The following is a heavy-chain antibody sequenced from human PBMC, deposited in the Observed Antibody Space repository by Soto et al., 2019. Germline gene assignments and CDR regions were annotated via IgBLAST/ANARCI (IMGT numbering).Heavy chain of an antibody. D-gene: IGHD1-26*01. CDR1: GGTFSSYA. CDR2: IIPILGSA. V-gene: IGHV1-69*01. CDR3: ASRERVDAVDI. J-gene: IGHJ3*02. Sequence: QVQLVQSGAEVKKPGSSVKVSCKASGGTFSSYAITWVRQAPGQGLEWMGGIIPILGSANYAQKFQDRVTITADEVTSTTYRELSSLRSEDAAVYYCASRERVDAVDIWGQGTMVTVSS.